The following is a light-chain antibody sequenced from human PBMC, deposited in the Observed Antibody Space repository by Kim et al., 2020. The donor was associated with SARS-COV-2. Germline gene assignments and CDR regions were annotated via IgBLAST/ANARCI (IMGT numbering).Light chain of an antibody. Sequence: DIQMTQSPSSLAASVGERVTIACRASQSINNYLNWYQQKPGKAPKLLIYDASTLQSGVPSRFSGSGSGTHFTLTISSLQPEDFATYDCQQNHNAPLLTFGGGTKVDIK. CDR1: QSINNY. J-gene: IGKJ4*01. CDR2: DAS. CDR3: QQNHNAPLLT. V-gene: IGKV1-39*01.